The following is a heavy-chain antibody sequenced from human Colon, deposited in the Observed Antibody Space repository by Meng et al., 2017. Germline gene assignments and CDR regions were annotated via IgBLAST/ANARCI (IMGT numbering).Heavy chain of an antibody. CDR3: ARESTYYYDSSGYFFDY. CDR1: GFTFSSYS. J-gene: IGHJ4*02. V-gene: IGHV3-21*01. Sequence: GESLKISCAASGFTFSSYSMNWVRQAPGKGLEWVSSISSSSSYRYYADSVKGRFTISRDNAKNSLYLQMNSLRAEDTAVYYCARESTYYYDSSGYFFDYWGQGTLVTVSS. CDR2: ISSSSSYR. D-gene: IGHD3-22*01.